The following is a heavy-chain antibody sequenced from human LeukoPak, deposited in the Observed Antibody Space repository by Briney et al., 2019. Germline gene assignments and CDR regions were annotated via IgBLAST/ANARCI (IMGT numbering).Heavy chain of an antibody. CDR2: IRSKAYGGTT. CDR1: GFTFGDYA. D-gene: IGHD3-3*01. V-gene: IGHV3-49*04. CDR3: TTLFWSGYLYYMDV. Sequence: GGSLRLSCTASGFTFGDYAMSWVRQAPGKGLEWVGFIRSKAYGGTTEYAASVKGRFTISRDDSKSIAYLQMNSLKTEDTAVYYCTTLFWSGYLYYMDVWGKGTTVTVSS. J-gene: IGHJ6*03.